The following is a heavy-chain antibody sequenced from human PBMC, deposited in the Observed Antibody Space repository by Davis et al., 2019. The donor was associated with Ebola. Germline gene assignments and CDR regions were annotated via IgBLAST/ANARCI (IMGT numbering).Heavy chain of an antibody. CDR2: ISWNSGSI. Sequence: SLKISCAASGFTFDDYAMHWVRQAPGKGLEWVSGISWNSGSIGYADSVKGRFTISRDNSKNTLYLQMNSLRAEDTAVYYCARATSMDVWGKGTTVTVSS. CDR3: ARATSMDV. CDR1: GFTFDDYA. V-gene: IGHV3-9*01. J-gene: IGHJ6*04.